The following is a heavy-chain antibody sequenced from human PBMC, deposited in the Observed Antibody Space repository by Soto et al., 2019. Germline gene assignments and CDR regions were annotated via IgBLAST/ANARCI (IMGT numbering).Heavy chain of an antibody. D-gene: IGHD3-16*01. Sequence: SETLSLTCAVYGGSFSGYYWSWIRQPPGKGLEWIGYIYYSGSTYYNPSLKSRVTISVDTSKNQFSLKLSSVTAADTAVYYCARAWGMATITMDYFDYWGQGTLVTVSS. J-gene: IGHJ4*02. CDR1: GGSFSGYY. CDR2: IYYSGST. CDR3: ARAWGMATITMDYFDY. V-gene: IGHV4-30-4*08.